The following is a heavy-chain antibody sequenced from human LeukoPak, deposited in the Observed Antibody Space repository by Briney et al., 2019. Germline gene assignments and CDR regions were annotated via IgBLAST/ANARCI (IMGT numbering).Heavy chain of an antibody. CDR3: ARHSSYVSPVRY. CDR1: GGSISNSSYY. D-gene: IGHD3-10*02. Sequence: PSETLSLTCTVSGGSISNSSYYWGWIRQPPGKGLEWIGSIFYSGSTYYNPSLKSRITISVDMSRNRFSLKLSSVTAADTAVYFCARHSSYVSPVRYWGQGTLVTVSP. V-gene: IGHV4-39*01. CDR2: IFYSGST. J-gene: IGHJ4*02.